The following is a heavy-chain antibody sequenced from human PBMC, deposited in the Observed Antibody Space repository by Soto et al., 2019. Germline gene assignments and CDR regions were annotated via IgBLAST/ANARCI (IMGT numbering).Heavy chain of an antibody. D-gene: IGHD4-4*01. CDR3: ARGAVTTLYYFYYGMEV. CDR1: EGDSISVGDC. Sequence: TYSVAEGDSISVGDCWSWIQQHPGQVREWGGYFYNSGSVFHNPFLKSRVTISVDTSKNQFSLQLSSVTAADTAVYYCARGAVTTLYYFYYGMEVWGQATTVTV. CDR2: FYNSGSV. V-gene: IGHV4-31*03. J-gene: IGHJ6*02.